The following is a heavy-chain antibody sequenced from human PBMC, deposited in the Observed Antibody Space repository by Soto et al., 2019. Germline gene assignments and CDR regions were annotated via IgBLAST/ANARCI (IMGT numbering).Heavy chain of an antibody. Sequence: SQTLSLPCVASGGSITSYHWSWIRQFPGKGLEWIAYTAYTGNTNYNPSLTKRVTISMDTTNNQFSSEMASMTAANRGVYYCGSGMHAGLTHSFVPWGKGVLVTV. J-gene: IGHJ5*02. CDR1: GGSITSYH. V-gene: IGHV4-59*01. CDR2: TAYTGNT. CDR3: GSGMHAGLTHSFVP. D-gene: IGHD1-20*01.